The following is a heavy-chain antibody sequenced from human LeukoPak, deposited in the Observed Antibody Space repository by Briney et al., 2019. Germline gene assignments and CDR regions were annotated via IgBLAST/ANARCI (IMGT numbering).Heavy chain of an antibody. CDR1: GGTFSSYA. J-gene: IGHJ4*02. CDR3: AREGYCSSTSCPFDY. V-gene: IGHV1-69*10. Sequence: SVKVSCKASGGTFSSYAISWVRQAPGQGLEWMGGIIPIFGIANYAQKFQGRVTITADKSTSTAYMELSSLRSEDTAVYYCAREGYCSSTSCPFDYWGQGTLVTVSS. CDR2: IIPIFGIA. D-gene: IGHD2-2*01.